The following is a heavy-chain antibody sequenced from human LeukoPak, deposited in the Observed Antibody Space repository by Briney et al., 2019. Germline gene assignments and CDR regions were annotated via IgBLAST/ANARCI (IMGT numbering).Heavy chain of an antibody. CDR1: GGSISSYY. Sequence: SETVSLTCTVSGGSISSYYWSWIRQPPGKGLEWIGYIYYSGSTNYNPSLKSRVTISVDTSKNQFSLKLSSVTAADTAVYYCARPAFYYDFWSGSKGWFDPWGQGTLVTVSS. CDR2: IYYSGST. J-gene: IGHJ5*02. CDR3: ARPAFYYDFWSGSKGWFDP. V-gene: IGHV4-59*12. D-gene: IGHD3-3*01.